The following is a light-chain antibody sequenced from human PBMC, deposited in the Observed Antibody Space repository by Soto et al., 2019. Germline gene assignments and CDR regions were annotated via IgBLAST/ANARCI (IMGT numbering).Light chain of an antibody. J-gene: IGLJ1*01. CDR1: SSDVGDYDS. V-gene: IGLV2-14*01. Sequence: QFALTQPASVSGSPGQSITISCTGISSDVGDYDSVSWYQQHPGKAPRLMIYEVTNRPSGVSDRFSGSRSDNTASLTISGLQAEDEADYYCNSYTSTSTLYVFGTGTKLTVL. CDR3: NSYTSTSTLYV. CDR2: EVT.